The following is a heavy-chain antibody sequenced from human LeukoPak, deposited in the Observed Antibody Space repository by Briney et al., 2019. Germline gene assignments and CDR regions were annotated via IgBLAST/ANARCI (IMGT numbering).Heavy chain of an antibody. Sequence: RASVKVSCKASGYTFTGYYMHWVRRAPGQGLEWMGWINPNSGYTRYEQKLQGRVTMTTDTSITTAYMELSRLRSDDTAVYYCARDPTFDYWGQGTLLTVSS. V-gene: IGHV1-2*02. CDR3: ARDPTFDY. J-gene: IGHJ4*02. CDR1: GYTFTGYY. CDR2: INPNSGYT.